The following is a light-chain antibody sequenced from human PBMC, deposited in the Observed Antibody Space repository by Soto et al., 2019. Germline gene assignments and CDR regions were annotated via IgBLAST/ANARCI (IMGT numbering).Light chain of an antibody. Sequence: QPVLTQPPSASGTPGQRVTISCSGSSSNIGSNTVNWYQQLPGTAPKLLIYKNNQRPSGVPDRFSGSKSGTSASLAISGLQSEDEAGYYCAAWDDSLNGQVVFGGGTKLTVL. J-gene: IGLJ2*01. CDR1: SSNIGSNT. CDR3: AAWDDSLNGQVV. V-gene: IGLV1-44*01. CDR2: KNN.